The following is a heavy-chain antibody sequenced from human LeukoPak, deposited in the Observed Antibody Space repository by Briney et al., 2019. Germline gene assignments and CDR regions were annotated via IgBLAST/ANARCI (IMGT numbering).Heavy chain of an antibody. Sequence: SETLSLTCTVSGGSISSSSYYWGWIRQPPGKGLEWIGSSYYSGSTYYNPSLKSRVTISVDTSKNQFSLKLSSVTAADTAVYYCARAGGIAVAGPAYYWYFDLWGRGTLVTVSS. CDR1: GGSISSSSYY. J-gene: IGHJ2*01. CDR2: SYYSGST. V-gene: IGHV4-39*07. D-gene: IGHD6-19*01. CDR3: ARAGGIAVAGPAYYWYFDL.